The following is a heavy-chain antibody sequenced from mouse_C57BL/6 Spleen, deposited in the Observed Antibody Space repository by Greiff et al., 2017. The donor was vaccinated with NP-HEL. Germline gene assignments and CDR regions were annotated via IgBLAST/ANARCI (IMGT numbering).Heavy chain of an antibody. CDR2: ISNLAYSI. V-gene: IGHV5-15*04. D-gene: IGHD3-1*01. Sequence: EVKLVESGGGLVQPGGSLKLSCAASGFTFSDYGMAWVRQAPRKGPEWVAFISNLAYSIYYADTVTGRFTISRENAKNTLYLEMSSLRSEDTSMYYCARQEGRDYGYFDVWGTGTTVTVSS. CDR3: ARQEGRDYGYFDV. CDR1: GFTFSDYG. J-gene: IGHJ1*03.